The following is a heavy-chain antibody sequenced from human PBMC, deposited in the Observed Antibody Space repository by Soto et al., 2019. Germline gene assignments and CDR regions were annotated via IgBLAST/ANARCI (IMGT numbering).Heavy chain of an antibody. CDR1: GCSFSCYS. V-gene: IGHV1-3*01. D-gene: IGHD3-16*01. J-gene: IGHJ4*02. CDR3: AGFMGDYEK. CDR2: INAGNGNT. Sequence: GVSVPVSCTASGCSFSCYSMHWVRQAPGQRLEWVGWINAGNGNTKYPQKSQGRVTINRDTSASTAYMGLSSLRSEDTAGYDHAGFMGDYEKWAQGNLVTV.